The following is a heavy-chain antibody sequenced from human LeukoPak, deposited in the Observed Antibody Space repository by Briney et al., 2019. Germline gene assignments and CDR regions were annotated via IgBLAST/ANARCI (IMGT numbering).Heavy chain of an antibody. Sequence: GGSLRLSCAASGFTFSSYWMSWVRQAPGKGLEWVANIKQDGSEKYYVDSVKGRFTISRDNAKNSLYLQMNSLKTEDTALHYCIASSGSDAFDIWGQGTMVTVSS. D-gene: IGHD3-22*01. CDR1: GFTFSSYW. CDR2: IKQDGSEK. CDR3: IASSGSDAFDI. V-gene: IGHV3-7*03. J-gene: IGHJ3*02.